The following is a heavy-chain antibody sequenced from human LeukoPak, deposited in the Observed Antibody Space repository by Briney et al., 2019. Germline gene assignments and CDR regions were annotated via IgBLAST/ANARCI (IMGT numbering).Heavy chain of an antibody. CDR3: ARQASCSSTNCYPFDY. D-gene: IGHD2-2*01. Sequence: SETLSLTCTVSGGSISSSSYYWGWIRQPPGKGLEWIGWISYSGSTTYNPSLKTRVTMSLDTSKNQFSLKLSSVTAADTAVYYCARQASCSSTNCYPFDYWGQGTLVTVSS. J-gene: IGHJ4*02. CDR1: GGSISSSSYY. CDR2: ISYSGST. V-gene: IGHV4-61*05.